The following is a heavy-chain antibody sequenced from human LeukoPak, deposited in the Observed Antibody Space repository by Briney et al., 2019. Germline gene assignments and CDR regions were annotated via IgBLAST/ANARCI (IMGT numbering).Heavy chain of an antibody. CDR1: GFTFSSYW. V-gene: IGHV3-66*01. D-gene: IGHD2-8*01. CDR2: IYNSGDT. J-gene: IGHJ4*02. Sequence: PGGSLRLSCAASGFTFSSYWMHWVRQAPGKGLEWVSVIYNSGDTYYADSVRGRFTFSRDNSKNMLYLQMNNLRAEDTAVYFCARALPGTKHFDYWGQGTLVTVSS. CDR3: ARALPGTKHFDY.